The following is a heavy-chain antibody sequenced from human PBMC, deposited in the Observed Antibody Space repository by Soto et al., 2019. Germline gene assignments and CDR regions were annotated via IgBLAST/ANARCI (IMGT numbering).Heavy chain of an antibody. CDR1: GGSISSYY. V-gene: IGHV4-59*08. J-gene: IGHJ5*02. CDR2: IYYSGST. Sequence: SETLSLTCTVSGGSISSYYWSWIRQPPGKGLEWIGYIYYSGSTYYNPSLKSRVTISVDTSKNQFSLKLSSVTAADTAVYYCARGSQNWLDPWGQGTLVTVSS. CDR3: ARGSQNWLDP.